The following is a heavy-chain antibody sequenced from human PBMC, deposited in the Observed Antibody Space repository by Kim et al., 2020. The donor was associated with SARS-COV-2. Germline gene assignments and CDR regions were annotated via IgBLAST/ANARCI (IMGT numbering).Heavy chain of an antibody. V-gene: IGHV3-23*03. CDR1: GFTFSNYA. D-gene: IGHD6-13*01. J-gene: IGHJ3*02. CDR3: AKDHEQHTYALDI. CDR2: IYSGGDST. Sequence: GGSLRLSCAASGFTFSNYAMSWVRQAPGKGLECVSVIYSGGDSTFYADSVKGRFTISRDNYKNTLSLQMNSLRAEDTAVYYCAKDHEQHTYALDIWGQGT.